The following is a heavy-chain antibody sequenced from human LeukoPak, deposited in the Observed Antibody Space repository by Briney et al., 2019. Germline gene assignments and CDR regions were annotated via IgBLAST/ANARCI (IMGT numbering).Heavy chain of an antibody. J-gene: IGHJ3*01. CDR2: IGGSGGRT. CDR3: AKELFFDL. Sequence: PGGSLRHSCAASGLTLSNHAMSWVRQAPGKGLEWVSGIGGSGGRTYYADSVKGRFTISRDNSKNTLYLHMNSLRAEDTAVYHCAKELFFDLWGRGTMVTVSS. V-gene: IGHV3-23*01. CDR1: GLTLSNHA.